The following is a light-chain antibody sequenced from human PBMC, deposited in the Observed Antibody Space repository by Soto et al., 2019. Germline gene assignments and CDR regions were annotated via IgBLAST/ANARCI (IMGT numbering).Light chain of an antibody. CDR3: QQYGGSPRT. J-gene: IGKJ1*01. CDR2: GAS. CDR1: QSVGGTF. Sequence: IVLTQSPGTLSLSPGEGATLSCKASQSVGGTFLAWYKQKGGQAPRLIIHGASNRATGIPDRVSGSGSGTEFTLTISRLQPEDFEVYYCQQYGGSPRTFGQGTKVDIK. V-gene: IGKV3-20*01.